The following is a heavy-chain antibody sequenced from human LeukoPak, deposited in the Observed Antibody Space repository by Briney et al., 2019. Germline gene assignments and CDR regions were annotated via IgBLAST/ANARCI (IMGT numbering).Heavy chain of an antibody. CDR3: ASRARRDGYNVGGNWFDP. D-gene: IGHD5-24*01. V-gene: IGHV3-23*01. J-gene: IGHJ5*02. Sequence: PGGSLRLSCAASGFTFSSHGMNWVRQAPGKGLEWVSGISPNGVITYYADSVKGRFTISRDNAKNTLYLQMNSLRAEDTAVYYCASRARRDGYNVGGNWFDPWGQGTLVTVSS. CDR1: GFTFSSHG. CDR2: ISPNGVIT.